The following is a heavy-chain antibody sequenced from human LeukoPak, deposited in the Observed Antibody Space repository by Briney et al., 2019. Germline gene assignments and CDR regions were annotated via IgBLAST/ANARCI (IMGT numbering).Heavy chain of an antibody. Sequence: PSETLSLTCTVSGGSISSSSYYWGWIRQPPGKGLEWIGYIYYSGSTNYNPPLKSRVTISVDTSKNQFSLKLSSVTAADTAVYYCARWNGRGGNWFDPWGQGTLVTVSS. D-gene: IGHD3-16*01. CDR1: GGSISSSSYY. CDR2: IYYSGST. J-gene: IGHJ5*02. V-gene: IGHV4-61*05. CDR3: ARWNGRGGNWFDP.